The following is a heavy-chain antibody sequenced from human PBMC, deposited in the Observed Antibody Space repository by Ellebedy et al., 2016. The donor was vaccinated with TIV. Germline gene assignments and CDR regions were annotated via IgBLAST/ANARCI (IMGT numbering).Heavy chain of an antibody. CDR3: ARRHSGYSDDY. J-gene: IGHJ4*02. CDR1: GFTVSSTY. Sequence: GGSLRLSCAASGFTVSSTYMSWVRQTPEKGLEWVAVLYSDGSTYYADSLKGRFTIPRDDSRNTLYLQMNSLTVDDTAMYYCARRHSGYSDDYWGQGTLVTVSS. D-gene: IGHD5-12*01. V-gene: IGHV3-53*01. CDR2: LYSDGST.